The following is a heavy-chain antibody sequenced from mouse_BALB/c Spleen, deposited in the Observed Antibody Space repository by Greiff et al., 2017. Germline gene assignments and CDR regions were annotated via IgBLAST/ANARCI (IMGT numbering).Heavy chain of an antibody. V-gene: IGHV1S135*01. CDR1: GYSFTSYY. CDR3: ARDRYYDSGDEYFDV. Sequence: QLQQSGPELMKPGASVKISCKASGYSFTSYYMHWVKQSHGKSLEWIGYIDPFNGGTSYNQKFKGKATLTVDKSSSTAYMHLSSLTSEDSAVYYCARDRYYDSGDEYFDVWGAGTTVTVSS. J-gene: IGHJ1*01. CDR2: IDPFNGGT. D-gene: IGHD1-1*01.